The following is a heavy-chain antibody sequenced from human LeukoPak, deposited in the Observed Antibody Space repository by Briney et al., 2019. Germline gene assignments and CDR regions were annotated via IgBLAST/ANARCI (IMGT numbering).Heavy chain of an antibody. CDR2: ITPSGGDT. D-gene: IGHD2-2*01. J-gene: IGHJ4*02. CDR3: AKRLTAAAATYYFDS. V-gene: IGHV3-23*01. CDR1: GFTFSSYA. Sequence: GGSLRLSCAASGFTFSSYAMSWVRQAPGKGLEWVSSITPSGGDTFYTDSVKGRFTISRGNSRNTLYLQMNTLRAEDTAVYYCAKRLTAAAATYYFDSWGQGTLVTVSS.